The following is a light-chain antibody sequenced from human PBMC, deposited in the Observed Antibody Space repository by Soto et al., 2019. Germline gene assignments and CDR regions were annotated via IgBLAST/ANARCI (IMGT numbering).Light chain of an antibody. V-gene: IGKV1-39*01. CDR2: AAF. J-gene: IGKJ1*01. CDR3: QQSYSTPRT. Sequence: DIQMTQSPSSLSASVGDRVTITCRASQSISSYLNWYQQKPGKAPKLLIYAAFSLQSGVPSRFSGSGSRPDFTLTISSLQPEDFATYYCQQSYSTPRTFCQGTKVEIK. CDR1: QSISSY.